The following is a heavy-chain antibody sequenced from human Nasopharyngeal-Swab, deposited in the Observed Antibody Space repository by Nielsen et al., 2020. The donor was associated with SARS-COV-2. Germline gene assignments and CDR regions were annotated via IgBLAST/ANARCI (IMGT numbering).Heavy chain of an antibody. CDR3: ARGHSGTVAPTPRWFDP. Sequence: WIRQSPSRGLEWLGRTYYRSKWYNDYAVSVKSRITINPDTSKNQFSLQLNSVTPEDTAVYYCARGHSGTVAPTPRWFDPWGQGTLVTVSS. CDR2: TYYRSKWYN. J-gene: IGHJ5*02. V-gene: IGHV6-1*01. D-gene: IGHD4-23*01.